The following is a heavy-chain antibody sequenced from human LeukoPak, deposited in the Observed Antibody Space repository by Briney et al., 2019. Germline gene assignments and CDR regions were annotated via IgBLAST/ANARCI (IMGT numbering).Heavy chain of an antibody. J-gene: IGHJ4*02. V-gene: IGHV4-4*02. CDR2: ISHDGTI. CDR3: TRENRLFCPFAY. CDR1: SGSIDITNF. D-gene: IGHD2/OR15-2a*01. Sequence: SETLSLTCGVSSGSIDITNFWSWIRQAPGKGLEWIGEISHDGTINYNSSLRSRVAMSLDRANNHFSLSLTSVTAADTAVYYYTRENRLFCPFAYWGQGILVTVS.